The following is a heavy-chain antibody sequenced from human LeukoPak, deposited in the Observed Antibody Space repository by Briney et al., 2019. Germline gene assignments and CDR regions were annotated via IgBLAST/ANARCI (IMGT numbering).Heavy chain of an antibody. Sequence: GGSLRLSCAASGFTFSSYWMRWVRQAPGKGLVWVSRINSDGSSITYAASVKGRFTISRDNAKNTLYLQMNSLRVEDPAVYYCAREGRVSGYDFDCWGQGTLVTVSS. D-gene: IGHD5-12*01. V-gene: IGHV3-74*03. CDR2: INSDGSSI. CDR1: GFTFSSYW. CDR3: AREGRVSGYDFDC. J-gene: IGHJ4*02.